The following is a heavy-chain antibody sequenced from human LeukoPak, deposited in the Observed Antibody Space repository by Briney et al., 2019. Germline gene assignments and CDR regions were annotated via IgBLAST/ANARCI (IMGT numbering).Heavy chain of an antibody. V-gene: IGHV3-23*01. D-gene: IGHD2-2*01. CDR3: AKGGRGRYCSSTSCSDAFDI. CDR2: ISGSGGST. CDR1: GFTFSSYA. Sequence: PGGSLRLSCAASGFTFSSYAMSWVRQAPGKGLEWVSAISGSGGSTYYADSVKGRFTISRDNSKNTLYLQMNSLRAEDTAVYYCAKGGRGRYCSSTSCSDAFDIWGQGTMVTVSS. J-gene: IGHJ3*02.